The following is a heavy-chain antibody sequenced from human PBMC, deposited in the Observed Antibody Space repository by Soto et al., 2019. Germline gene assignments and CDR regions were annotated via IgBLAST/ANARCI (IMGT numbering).Heavy chain of an antibody. CDR2: IYYSGST. J-gene: IGHJ6*02. D-gene: IGHD4-17*01. CDR3: AREGLRGDYGDYEGYYCGMDV. CDR1: GGSISSGGYY. Sequence: SETLSLTCTVSGGSISSGGYYWSWIRQHPGKGLEWIGYIYYSGSTYYNPSLKSRVTISVDTSKNQFSLKLSSVTAADTAVYYCAREGLRGDYGDYEGYYCGMDVWGQGTTVTVSS. V-gene: IGHV4-31*03.